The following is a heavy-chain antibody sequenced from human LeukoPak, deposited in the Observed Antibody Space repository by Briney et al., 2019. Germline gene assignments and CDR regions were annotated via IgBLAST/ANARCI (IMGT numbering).Heavy chain of an antibody. CDR2: IYHSGST. CDR1: GYSLSSGYY. V-gene: IGHV4-38-2*01. J-gene: IGHJ4*02. CDR3: ARARSGSGSYYNRGYFDY. D-gene: IGHD3-10*01. Sequence: SETLSLTCAVSGYSLSSGYYWGWIRPPPGKGLEWIGSIYHSGSTYFNPSLKNRVTISVDTSKNQFSLKLSSVTAADTAVYYCARARSGSGSYYNRGYFDYWGQGTLVTVSS.